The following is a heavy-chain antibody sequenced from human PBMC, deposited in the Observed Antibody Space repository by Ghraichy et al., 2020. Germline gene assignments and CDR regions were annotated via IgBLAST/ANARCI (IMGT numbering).Heavy chain of an antibody. Sequence: SCAASGFTFSSYWMSWVRQAPGKGLEWVANIKQDGSEKYYVDSVKGRFTISRDNAKNSLYLQMNSLRAEDTAVYYCARGLLRWSPFDYWGQGTLVTVSS. J-gene: IGHJ4*02. D-gene: IGHD4-23*01. CDR3: ARGLLRWSPFDY. CDR2: IKQDGSEK. CDR1: GFTFSSYW. V-gene: IGHV3-7*01.